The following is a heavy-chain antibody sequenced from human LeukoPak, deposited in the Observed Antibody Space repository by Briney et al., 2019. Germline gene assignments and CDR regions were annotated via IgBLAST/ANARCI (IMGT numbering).Heavy chain of an antibody. D-gene: IGHD2-15*01. Sequence: GGSLRLSCAASGVTFSNLAMHWVRQAPGKGLEWVAVISHHGSDQFYADSVKGRFTISRDNSKNTLFLQMNSLGAEDTAVYYCAAQPCSVGRCYLDYWGQGTLVTVSS. J-gene: IGHJ4*02. CDR1: GVTFSNLA. CDR3: AAQPCSVGRCYLDY. V-gene: IGHV3-30*04. CDR2: ISHHGSDQ.